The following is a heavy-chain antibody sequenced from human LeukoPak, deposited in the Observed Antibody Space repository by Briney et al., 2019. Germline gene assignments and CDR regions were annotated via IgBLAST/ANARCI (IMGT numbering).Heavy chain of an antibody. Sequence: GGSLRLSCAASGFTFSSYSMNWVRQAPGKGLEWVSSISSSSSYIYYADSVKGRFTISRDNSKNTLYLQMNSLRAEDTAVYYCAKDAYDILTGRFDYWGQGTLVTVSS. CDR3: AKDAYDILTGRFDY. CDR2: ISSSSSYI. CDR1: GFTFSSYS. V-gene: IGHV3-21*01. D-gene: IGHD3-9*01. J-gene: IGHJ4*02.